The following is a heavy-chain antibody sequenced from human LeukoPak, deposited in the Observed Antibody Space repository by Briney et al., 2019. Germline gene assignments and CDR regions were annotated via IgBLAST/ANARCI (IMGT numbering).Heavy chain of an antibody. CDR2: IYYSGST. Sequence: PSETLSLTCIVSGGSISSYYWSWIRQPPGKGLEWIGYIYYSGSTNYNPSLKSRVTISVDTSKNQFSLKLSSVTAADTAVYYCARDPRYSGYDGFDSWGQGTLVTVSS. CDR1: GGSISSYY. V-gene: IGHV4-59*01. CDR3: ARDPRYSGYDGFDS. J-gene: IGHJ5*01. D-gene: IGHD5-12*01.